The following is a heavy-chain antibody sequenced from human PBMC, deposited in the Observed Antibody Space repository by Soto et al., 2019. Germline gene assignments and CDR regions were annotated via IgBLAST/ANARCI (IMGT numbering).Heavy chain of an antibody. D-gene: IGHD3-9*01. CDR1: GGSVRSSTYY. Sequence: PSETLSLTCTVSGGSVRSSTYYWGWIRQSPGKGLEWIGSIYYSGSTHNNPSLKSRVTISVDTSKNQFSLKLSSVTAADTAVYYCARGRYYDILTGYSFFDYWGQGTLVTVSS. CDR2: IYYSGST. V-gene: IGHV4-39*07. CDR3: ARGRYYDILTGYSFFDY. J-gene: IGHJ4*02.